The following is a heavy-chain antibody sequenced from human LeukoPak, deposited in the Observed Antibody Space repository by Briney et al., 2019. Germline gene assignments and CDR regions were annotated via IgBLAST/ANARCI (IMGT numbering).Heavy chain of an antibody. V-gene: IGHV3-21*05. J-gene: IGHJ4*02. CDR2: ISSSSGAI. CDR1: GFTFSSYN. CDR3: ARVTPGLYFDY. Sequence: GGSLRLSCAASGFTFSSYNMNWVRQAPGKGLEWVSYISSSSGAIYYADSVKGRFTISRDNAKNSLYLQMNSLRAEDTAVYYCARVTPGLYFDYWGQGTLVTVSS.